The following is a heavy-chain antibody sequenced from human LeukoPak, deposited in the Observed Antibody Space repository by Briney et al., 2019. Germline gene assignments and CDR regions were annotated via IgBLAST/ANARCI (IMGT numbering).Heavy chain of an antibody. CDR3: LLYTRGWFETNF. V-gene: IGHV3-15*01. CDR1: GFIFSDAY. CDR2: IKSKTDAGTT. D-gene: IGHD3-10*01. Sequence: GGSLRLSCAASGFIFSDAYMSWVRQAPGKGLEWVGRIKSKTDAGTTGYAAPVKGRFTISRDDSKNTLYLQMNSLKTEDTALYYCLLYTRGWFETNFWGQGTLVTVSS. J-gene: IGHJ4*02.